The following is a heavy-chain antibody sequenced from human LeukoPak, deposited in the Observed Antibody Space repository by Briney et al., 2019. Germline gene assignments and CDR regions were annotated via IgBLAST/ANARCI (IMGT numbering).Heavy chain of an antibody. J-gene: IGHJ4*02. V-gene: IGHV3-74*01. CDR1: GFTFSSDW. CDR2: INRDGRST. Sequence: GGSLRLSCAASGFTFSSDWMHWVRQAPGKGLVWLSRINRDGRSTTYADSVKGRFTISRDNAKNTLYLQMNSLRAEDTAVYYCARHPYDILTGPSFDYWGQGTLVTVSS. D-gene: IGHD3-9*01. CDR3: ARHPYDILTGPSFDY.